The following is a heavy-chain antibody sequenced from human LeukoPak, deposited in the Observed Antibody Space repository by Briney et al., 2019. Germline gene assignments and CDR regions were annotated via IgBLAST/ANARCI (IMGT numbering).Heavy chain of an antibody. J-gene: IGHJ4*02. D-gene: IGHD5-18*01. CDR2: IKSKTDGGTT. CDR1: GFTFSNAW. V-gene: IGHV3-15*01. CDR3: ARSKRGYSYGALFDY. Sequence: GGSLRLSCAASGFTFSNAWMSWVRQAPGKGLEWVGRIKSKTDGGTTDYAAPVKGRFTISRDDSKNTLYLQMNSLKTEDTAVYYCARSKRGYSYGALFDYWGQGTLVTVSS.